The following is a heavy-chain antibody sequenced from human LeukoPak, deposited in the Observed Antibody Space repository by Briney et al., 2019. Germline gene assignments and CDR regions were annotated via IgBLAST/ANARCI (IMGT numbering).Heavy chain of an antibody. V-gene: IGHV4-34*01. CDR1: GGSFSGYY. J-gene: IGHJ4*02. Sequence: PSETLSLTCAVYGGSFSGYYWSWIRQPPGKGREWIGEINHSGSTNYNPSLKSRVTISVDTSKNQFSLKLSSVTAADTAVYYCASHYDFWSGYYFDYWGQGTLVTVSS. CDR2: INHSGST. CDR3: ASHYDFWSGYYFDY. D-gene: IGHD3-3*01.